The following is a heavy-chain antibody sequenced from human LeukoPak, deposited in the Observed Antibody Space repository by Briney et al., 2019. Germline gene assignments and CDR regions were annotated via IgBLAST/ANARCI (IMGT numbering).Heavy chain of an antibody. J-gene: IGHJ4*02. CDR1: GFTFSSYA. Sequence: GGSLRLSCAASGFTFSSYAMSWVRQAPGKGLEWVSAISGSGGSTYYADSVKGRFTISRDNSKNTLYLQMNSLRAEDTAVYYCAPDFWSGYAFDYWGQGTLVTVSP. CDR2: ISGSGGST. CDR3: APDFWSGYAFDY. D-gene: IGHD3-3*01. V-gene: IGHV3-23*01.